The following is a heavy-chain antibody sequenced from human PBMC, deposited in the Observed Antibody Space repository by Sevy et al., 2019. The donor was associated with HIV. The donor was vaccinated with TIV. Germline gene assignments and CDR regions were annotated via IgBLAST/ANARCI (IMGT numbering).Heavy chain of an antibody. CDR3: ATGDGFGAFDI. CDR1: GGSISSGSYY. V-gene: IGHV4-61*02. J-gene: IGHJ3*02. D-gene: IGHD3-16*01. Sequence: SETLSLTCTVSGGSISSGSYYWNWIRQPAGKGLEWIGGLYGSGSTTYSPSLKSRVTMSVDTSKNQLSLKLSSATAAETAVYYCATGDGFGAFDIWGPGTLVTVSS. CDR2: LYGSGST.